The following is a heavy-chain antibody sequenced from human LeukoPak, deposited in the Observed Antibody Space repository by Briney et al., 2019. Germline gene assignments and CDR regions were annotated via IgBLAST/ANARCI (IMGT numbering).Heavy chain of an antibody. CDR2: ISYDGSNK. CDR1: GFTFSSYG. V-gene: IGHV3-30*18. J-gene: IGHJ4*02. CDR3: AKVGEEGATTFDY. D-gene: IGHD1-26*01. Sequence: PGGSLRLSCAASGFTFSSYGMHWVRQAPGKGLEWVAVISYDGSNKYYADSVKGRFTISRDNSKNTLYLQMNGLRAEDTAVYYCAKVGEEGATTFDYWGQGTLVTVSS.